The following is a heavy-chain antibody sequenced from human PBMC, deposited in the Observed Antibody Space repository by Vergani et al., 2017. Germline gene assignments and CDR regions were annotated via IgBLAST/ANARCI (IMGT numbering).Heavy chain of an antibody. CDR2: VDPEDGET. J-gene: IGHJ6*02. Sequence: EVQLVQSGAEVKKPGATMKISCKVSGYTFTDHYMHWVKQAPGKGLEWMGLVDPEDGETIYAEKFKGRVTIAAHTSTEPAHWELSSLRSEDTAVYYCATPQTVTTSGMEVRGQGTTVIVSS. CDR1: GYTFTDHY. D-gene: IGHD4-17*01. CDR3: ATPQTVTTSGMEV. V-gene: IGHV1-69-2*01.